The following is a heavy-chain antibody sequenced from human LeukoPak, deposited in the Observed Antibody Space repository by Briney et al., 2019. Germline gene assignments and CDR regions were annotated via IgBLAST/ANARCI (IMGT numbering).Heavy chain of an antibody. CDR2: IIPIFGTP. CDR3: ASPVIAAAGHGAFNI. Sequence: ASVKVSCKASGYTFTGYYMHWVRQAPGQGLEWMGGIIPIFGTPDYAQKFQGRVTIIRDESTSTAHMELSSLRSEDTAVYYCASPVIAAAGHGAFNIWGQGTMVTVSS. V-gene: IGHV1-69*05. CDR1: GYTFTGYY. D-gene: IGHD6-13*01. J-gene: IGHJ3*02.